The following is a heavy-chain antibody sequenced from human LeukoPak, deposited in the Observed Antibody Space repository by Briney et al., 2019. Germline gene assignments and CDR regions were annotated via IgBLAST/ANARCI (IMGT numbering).Heavy chain of an antibody. CDR1: GFTFSSYA. J-gene: IGHJ4*02. V-gene: IGHV3-23*01. Sequence: GGSLRLSCAASGFTFSSYAMSWVRQAPGKGLEWVSTISGSGSNTYYADSVRGRFTISRDISKNTLSMQMNSLRAEDTAKYYCAKREDSSGWPPFDYWGQGTLVTVSS. CDR2: ISGSGSNT. D-gene: IGHD6-19*01. CDR3: AKREDSSGWPPFDY.